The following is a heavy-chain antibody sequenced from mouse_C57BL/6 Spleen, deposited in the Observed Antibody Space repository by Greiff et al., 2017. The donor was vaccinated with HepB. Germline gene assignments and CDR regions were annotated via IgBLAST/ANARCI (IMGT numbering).Heavy chain of an antibody. J-gene: IGHJ4*01. V-gene: IGHV14-1*01. D-gene: IGHD1-1*01. CDR3: TTWYYGSSPDYYAMDY. Sequence: DVKLQESGAELVRPGASVKLSCTASGFNIKDYYMHWVKQRPEQGLEWIGRIDPEDGDTEYAPKFQGKATMTADTSSNTAYLQLSSLTSEDTAVYYCTTWYYGSSPDYYAMDYWGQGTSVTVSS. CDR2: IDPEDGDT. CDR1: GFNIKDYY.